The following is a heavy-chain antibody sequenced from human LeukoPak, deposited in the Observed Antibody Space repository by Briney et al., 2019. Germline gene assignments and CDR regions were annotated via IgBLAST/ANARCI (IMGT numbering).Heavy chain of an antibody. V-gene: IGHV4-59*11. CDR2: IYYSGST. J-gene: IGHJ6*03. D-gene: IGHD3-22*01. Sequence: SETLSLTCTGSSGSISSHYWSWIRQPPGKEVEGMGDIYYSGSTDYKPCLNSRGTISVDTSKNQFSLKLSSLTAEDTAVDYSARRPHYHDSSCYSPYYYYYMDVWGKGTTVTVSS. CDR3: ARRPHYHDSSCYSPYYYYYMDV. CDR1: SGSISSHY.